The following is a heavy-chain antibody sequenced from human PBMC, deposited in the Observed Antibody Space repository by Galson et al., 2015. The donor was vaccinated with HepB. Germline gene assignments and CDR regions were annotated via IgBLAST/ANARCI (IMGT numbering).Heavy chain of an antibody. V-gene: IGHV1-8*01. Sequence: SVKVSCKASGYTFSSYDINWVRQATGQGLEWMGWMNPDSGNTGYAQKFQGRVTMTRNTSISTAYMELSSLRSEDTAVYYCARGLGGDYSIYWYFDLWGRGTLVTVSS. D-gene: IGHD4-17*01. CDR2: MNPDSGNT. CDR3: ARGLGGDYSIYWYFDL. J-gene: IGHJ2*01. CDR1: GYTFSSYD.